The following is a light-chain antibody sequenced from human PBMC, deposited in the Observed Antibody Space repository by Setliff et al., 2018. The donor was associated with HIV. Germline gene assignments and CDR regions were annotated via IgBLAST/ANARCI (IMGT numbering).Light chain of an antibody. CDR1: SSDVGGYNY. J-gene: IGLJ3*02. V-gene: IGLV2-14*01. Sequence: QSALTQPASVSGSPGQSITISCTGTSSDVGGYNYVSWYQQHPGKAPKVIIYQVSNRPSGISYRFSGSKSANTASLTISGLQAEDEADYYCASYTSSSAVVFGGGTKVTVL. CDR3: ASYTSSSAVV. CDR2: QVS.